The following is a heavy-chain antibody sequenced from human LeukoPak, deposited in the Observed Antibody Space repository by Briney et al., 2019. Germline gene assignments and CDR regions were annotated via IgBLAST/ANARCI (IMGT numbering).Heavy chain of an antibody. CDR2: INYSGVST. D-gene: IGHD7-27*01. CDR3: AKDQNWEGGY. J-gene: IGHJ4*02. CDR1: GFTFSNYD. V-gene: IGHV3-23*01. Sequence: GGSLRLSCAASGFTFSNYDMTWVRQAPGKGLEWVSVINYSGVSTNYADSVKGRFTISRDNSKNTVYLQMNSLRVEGTAVYYCAKDQNWEGGYWGQGTLVTVSS.